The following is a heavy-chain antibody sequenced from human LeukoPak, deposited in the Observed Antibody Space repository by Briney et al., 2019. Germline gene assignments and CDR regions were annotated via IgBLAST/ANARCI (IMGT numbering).Heavy chain of an antibody. CDR3: ARVSIVPSPKRPLYYYGMDV. V-gene: IGHV1-2*02. D-gene: IGHD2-8*01. J-gene: IGHJ6*02. CDR1: GYTFTGYY. Sequence: ASVNVSCKASGYTFTGYYMHWVRQAPGQGLEWMGWINPNSGGTNYAQKFQGRVTMARDTSISTAYMELSRLRSDDTAVYYCARVSIVPSPKRPLYYYGMDVWGQGTTVTVSS. CDR2: INPNSGGT.